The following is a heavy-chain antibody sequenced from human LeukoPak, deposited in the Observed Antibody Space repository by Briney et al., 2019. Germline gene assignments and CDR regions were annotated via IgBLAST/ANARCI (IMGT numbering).Heavy chain of an antibody. CDR1: GYTLTELS. J-gene: IGHJ4*02. V-gene: IGHV1-24*01. Sequence: ASVKVSCKVSGYTLTELSMHWVRQAPGKGLEWMGGFDPEDGETIYAQKFQGRVTMTEDTSTDTAYMELSSLRSEDTAVYYCARVPYYYDSSGENYWGQGTLVTVSS. D-gene: IGHD3-22*01. CDR2: FDPEDGET. CDR3: ARVPYYYDSSGENY.